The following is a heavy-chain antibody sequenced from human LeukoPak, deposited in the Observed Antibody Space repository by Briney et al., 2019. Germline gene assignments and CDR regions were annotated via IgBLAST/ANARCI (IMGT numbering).Heavy chain of an antibody. V-gene: IGHV6-1*01. J-gene: IGHJ4*02. CDR3: ARDVGTSGLYTLTD. Sequence: SQTLSLTCAISGVSVSSKNSAWNWVRPSPSRGLEWRGRTYYRSKRYSDYAESVQGRMAINPNTSKNEFCLQLHSVTPEDTAVYYCARDVGTSGLYTLTDWDQETLVTVSS. CDR1: GVSVSSKNSA. D-gene: IGHD6-19*01. CDR2: TYYRSKRYS.